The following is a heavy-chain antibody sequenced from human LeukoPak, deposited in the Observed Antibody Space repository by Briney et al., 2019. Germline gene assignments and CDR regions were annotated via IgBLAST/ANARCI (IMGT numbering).Heavy chain of an antibody. CDR1: GYSISSGYY. CDR2: IYHSGST. CDR3: AREVDLTGSIFGFVI. D-gene: IGHD3-9*01. Sequence: SETLSLTCAVSGYSISSGYYWGWIRQPPGKGLEWIGSIYHSGSTYYNPSLKSRATISVDTSKNQFSLKLSSVTAADTAVYYCAREVDLTGSIFGFVIWGQGTLVTVSS. V-gene: IGHV4-38-2*02. J-gene: IGHJ4*02.